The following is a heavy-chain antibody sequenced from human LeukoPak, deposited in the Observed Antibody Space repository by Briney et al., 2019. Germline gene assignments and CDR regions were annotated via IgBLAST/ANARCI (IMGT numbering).Heavy chain of an antibody. J-gene: IGHJ6*03. Sequence: ASVKVSCKASGYTFTSYDINWVRQATGQGLEWMGWMNPNSGNTGYAQKFQGRVTMTRNTSISTAYMELSSLRSEDTAVYYCARDGGSSPHGYYYYMDVWGKGTTVTVSS. CDR1: GYTFTSYD. V-gene: IGHV1-8*01. CDR3: ARDGGSSPHGYYYYMDV. CDR2: MNPNSGNT. D-gene: IGHD2-15*01.